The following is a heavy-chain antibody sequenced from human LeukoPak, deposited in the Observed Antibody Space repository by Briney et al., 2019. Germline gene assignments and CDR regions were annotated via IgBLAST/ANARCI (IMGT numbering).Heavy chain of an antibody. J-gene: IGHJ4*02. V-gene: IGHV3-23*01. CDR2: ISGSGGST. CDR3: ARYDGGSGPFDY. CDR1: GFTFSSYA. D-gene: IGHD3-10*01. Sequence: GGSLRLSCAASGFTFSSYAMSWVRQAPGKGLEWVSAISGSGGSTYYADSVKGRFTISRDNAKNTLYLQMNSLRAEDTAVYYCARYDGGSGPFDYWGQGTLVTVSS.